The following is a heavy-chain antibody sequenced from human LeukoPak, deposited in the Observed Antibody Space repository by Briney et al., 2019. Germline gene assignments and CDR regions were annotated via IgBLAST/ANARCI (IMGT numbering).Heavy chain of an antibody. J-gene: IGHJ5*02. CDR2: IYTSGST. V-gene: IGHV4-4*09. D-gene: IGHD2-21*01. CDR3: ARHWLEAAKTYSYWFDP. CDR1: GGSISSYY. Sequence: PSETLSLTCTVSGGSISSYYWSWIRQPPGKGLEWIGYIYTSGSTNYNPSLKSRVTISVDTSKNQFSLKLSSVTAADTAVYYCARHWLEAAKTYSYWFDPWGQGTLVTVSS.